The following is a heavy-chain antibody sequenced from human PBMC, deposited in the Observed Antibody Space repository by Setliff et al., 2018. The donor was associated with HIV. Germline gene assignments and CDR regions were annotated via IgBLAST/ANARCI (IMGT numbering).Heavy chain of an antibody. CDR3: ARGLYGDYGGDLNWLDP. J-gene: IGHJ5*02. Sequence: GASVKVSCKTSGYNFENYAINWVRQAPGQGLEWMGWINANSGSPTYAQAFTGRFFFSVDTAVATAYHQINNLKTEDTAVYFCARGLYGDYGGDLNWLDPWGHGTRVTVSS. V-gene: IGHV7-4-1*02. CDR1: GYNFENYA. D-gene: IGHD4-17*01. CDR2: INANSGSP.